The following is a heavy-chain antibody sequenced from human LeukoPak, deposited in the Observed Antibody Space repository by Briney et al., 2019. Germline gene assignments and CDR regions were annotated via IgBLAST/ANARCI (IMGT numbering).Heavy chain of an antibody. CDR1: GGSISTYY. D-gene: IGHD6-13*01. CDR3: ARVAGTGIDY. V-gene: IGHV4-59*01. Sequence: PSGTLSLTCTVSGGSISTYYWSWIRQPPGKGLEWIGYIYYIGSTNYNPSLKSRVTISVDTSKNQFSLKLSSVTAADTAVYYCARVAGTGIDYWGQGTLVTFSS. CDR2: IYYIGST. J-gene: IGHJ4*02.